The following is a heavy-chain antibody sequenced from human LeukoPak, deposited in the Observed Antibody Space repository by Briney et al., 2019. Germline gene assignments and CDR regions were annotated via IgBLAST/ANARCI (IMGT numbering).Heavy chain of an antibody. CDR3: AAVLTSGWLVY. CDR2: IKQDGSEK. CDR1: GFTFSSYW. J-gene: IGHJ4*02. V-gene: IGHV3-7*01. D-gene: IGHD6-19*01. Sequence: GGSLRLSRAASGFTFSSYWMSWVRQAPGKGLEWVASIKQDGSEKHFVDAAKGRFTISRDNAGNSLYLQMNSLRAEDTAVYYCAAVLTSGWLVYWGQGTLVTVSS.